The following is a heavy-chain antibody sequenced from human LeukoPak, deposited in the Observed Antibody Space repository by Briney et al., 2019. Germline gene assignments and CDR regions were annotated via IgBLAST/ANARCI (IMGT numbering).Heavy chain of an antibody. CDR3: ARSSYSSSSSV. V-gene: IGHV3-7*03. D-gene: IGHD6-6*01. J-gene: IGHJ3*01. CDR2: INSDGSEG. Sequence: GGSLRLSCAVSGFTFSGFWMSWSRQAPGKGLEWVASINSDGSEGYYADVVKGRFTISRDNAKNSLYLQINGLRAEDTAVYYCARSSYSSSSSVWGQGTMVTVSS. CDR1: GFTFSGFW.